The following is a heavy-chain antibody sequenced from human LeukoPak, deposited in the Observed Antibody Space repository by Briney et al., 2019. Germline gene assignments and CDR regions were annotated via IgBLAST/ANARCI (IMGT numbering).Heavy chain of an antibody. CDR3: ARGFGDDFWSGYYTQQGLFDY. V-gene: IGHV5-51*01. Sequence: GESLKISCKGSGYSFTSYWIGWVRQMPGKGLEWMGIIYPGDSDTTYSPSFQGQVTISANKSISTAYLQWSSLKASDTAMYYCARGFGDDFWSGYYTQQGLFDYWGQGTLVTVSS. D-gene: IGHD3-3*01. J-gene: IGHJ4*02. CDR2: IYPGDSDT. CDR1: GYSFTSYW.